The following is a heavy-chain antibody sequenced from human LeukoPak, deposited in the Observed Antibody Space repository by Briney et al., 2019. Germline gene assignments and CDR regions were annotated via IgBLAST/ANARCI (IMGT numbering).Heavy chain of an antibody. CDR3: ARGGDIVVVPAAMGIDY. D-gene: IGHD2-2*01. J-gene: IGHJ4*02. Sequence: GGSLRPSRAAPGVTFSSYWMHWVRQAPGKGLVWPSRINSDGSSTSYADSVKGRLTISRDNAKNTLYLQMNSLRAEDTAVYYCARGGDIVVVPAAMGIDYWGQGTLVTVSS. CDR2: INSDGSST. CDR1: GVTFSSYW. V-gene: IGHV3-74*01.